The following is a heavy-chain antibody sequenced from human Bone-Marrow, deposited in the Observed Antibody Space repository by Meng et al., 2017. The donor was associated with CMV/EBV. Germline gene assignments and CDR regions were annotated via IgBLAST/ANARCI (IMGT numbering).Heavy chain of an antibody. V-gene: IGHV1-69*10. CDR3: ARFTRTYGSGSLSWFDP. CDR1: GGTFSSYA. Sequence: SVKVSCKASGGTFSSYAISWVRQAPGQGLEWMGGIIPILGIANCAQKFQGRVTITADKSTSTAYMELSSLRSEDTAVYYCARFTRTYGSGSLSWFDPWGQGPLVTVSS. J-gene: IGHJ5*02. D-gene: IGHD3-10*01. CDR2: IIPILGIA.